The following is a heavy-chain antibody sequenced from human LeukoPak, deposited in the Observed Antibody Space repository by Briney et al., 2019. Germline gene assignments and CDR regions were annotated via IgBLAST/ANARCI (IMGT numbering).Heavy chain of an antibody. J-gene: IGHJ6*03. CDR2: IYHSGST. Sequence: SGTLSLTCAVSGGSISSSNWWSWVRQPPGKGLEWIGSIYHSGSTYYNPSLKSRVTISVDTSKNQFSLKLSSVTAADTAVYYCARDRGSGSYDYSYYYMDVWGKGATVTISS. D-gene: IGHD3-10*01. V-gene: IGHV4-4*02. CDR3: ARDRGSGSYDYSYYYMDV. CDR1: GGSISSSNW.